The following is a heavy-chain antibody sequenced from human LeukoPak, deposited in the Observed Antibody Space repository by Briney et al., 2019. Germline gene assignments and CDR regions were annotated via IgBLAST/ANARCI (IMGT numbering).Heavy chain of an antibody. D-gene: IGHD3-16*01. CDR3: ARGLNTSPGVDY. CDR1: GFTFSTSW. CDR2: IKEDGSQK. Sequence: GGSLRLSCAASGFTFSTSWMHWVRQAPGKGLEWVANIKEDGSQKYYVESVKGRFTVSRDNAKNSVYLQMSSLRDGDTAVYYCARGLNTSPGVDYWGQGTLVTVSS. V-gene: IGHV3-7*01. J-gene: IGHJ4*02.